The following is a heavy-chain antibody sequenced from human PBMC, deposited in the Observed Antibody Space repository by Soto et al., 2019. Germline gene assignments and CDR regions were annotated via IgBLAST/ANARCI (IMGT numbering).Heavy chain of an antibody. CDR2: TLYSVTT. CDR1: GDSITKFY. CDR3: ARPLYSDSSEYFYDAFHI. J-gene: IGHJ3*02. D-gene: IGHD3-22*01. Sequence: PSETLSLTCTVSGDSITKFYWSWIRQSPGKGLEWIGYTLYSVTTNYNPSLESRAIISVDTSKNQLSLKLSSVTAADTAVYFCARPLYSDSSEYFYDAFHIWGQGTSVTVS. V-gene: IGHV4-59*08.